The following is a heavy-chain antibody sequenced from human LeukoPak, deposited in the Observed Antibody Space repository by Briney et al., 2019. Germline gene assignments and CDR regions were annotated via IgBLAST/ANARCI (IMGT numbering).Heavy chain of an antibody. CDR1: GYTFTGYY. Sequence: GASAKVSCKASGYTFTGYYTHWVRQAPGQGLEWMGWINPNSGGTNYAQKFQGRVTMTRDTSISTAYMELSRLRSDDTAVYYCARRYGPATLDAFDIWGQGTMVTVSS. V-gene: IGHV1-2*02. D-gene: IGHD5-24*01. CDR2: INPNSGGT. J-gene: IGHJ3*02. CDR3: ARRYGPATLDAFDI.